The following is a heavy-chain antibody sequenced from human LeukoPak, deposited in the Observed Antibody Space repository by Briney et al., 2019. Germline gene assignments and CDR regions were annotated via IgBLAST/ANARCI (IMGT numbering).Heavy chain of an antibody. CDR3: AKDSMPYYYDSSGYSENWFDP. V-gene: IGHV3-9*01. CDR1: GFTFDDYA. J-gene: IGHJ5*02. CDR2: ISWNSGSI. D-gene: IGHD3-22*01. Sequence: GGSLRLSCAASGFTFDDYAMHWVRQAPGEGLEWVSGISWNSGSIVYADSVKGRFTISRDNAKNSLYLQMNSLRAEDTALYYCAKDSMPYYYDSSGYSENWFDPWGQGTLVTVSS.